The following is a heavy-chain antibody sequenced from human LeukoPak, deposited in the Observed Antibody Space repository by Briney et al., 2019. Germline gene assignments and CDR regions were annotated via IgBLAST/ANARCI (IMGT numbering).Heavy chain of an antibody. D-gene: IGHD6-6*01. V-gene: IGHV3-23*01. CDR1: GLSFSSSA. CDR2: ISGSGGST. Sequence: GGSLRLSCAVSGLSFSSSAMSWVRQAPGKGLEWVSAISGSGGSTYYADSVKGRFTISRDNSKNTLYLQMNSLRAEDTAVYYCAKVRGIAARPLFDYWGQGTLVTVSS. CDR3: AKVRGIAARPLFDY. J-gene: IGHJ4*02.